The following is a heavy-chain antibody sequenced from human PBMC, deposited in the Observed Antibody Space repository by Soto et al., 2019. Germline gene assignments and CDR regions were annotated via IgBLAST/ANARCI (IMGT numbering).Heavy chain of an antibody. Sequence: QVYLHQSGPGLVKPSGTLSLTCAVSGDSISSTHWWTWVRQTPGKGLEWIGEVYHSGSTSYNPSLTSRVTISVDKSNNQFSLKLTSVTAAATAVYYCATLPPRIVVTVLPIPTWGQGTLVSVSS. J-gene: IGHJ5*02. D-gene: IGHD2-21*01. CDR1: GDSISSTHW. CDR2: VYHSGST. CDR3: ATLPPRIVVTVLPIPT. V-gene: IGHV4-4*02.